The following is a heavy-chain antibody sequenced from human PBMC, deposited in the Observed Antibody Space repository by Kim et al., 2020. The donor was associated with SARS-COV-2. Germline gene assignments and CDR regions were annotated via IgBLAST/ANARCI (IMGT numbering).Heavy chain of an antibody. D-gene: IGHD4-17*01. Sequence: SETLSLTCTVSGGSISSSSYYWGWIRQPPGKGLEWIGSIYYSGSTYYNPSLKSRVTISVDTSKNQFSLKLSSVTAADTAVYYCARLPSYSSGLADYGDYGTHRNDAFDIWGQGTMVTVSS. CDR1: GGSISSSSYY. J-gene: IGHJ3*02. CDR3: ARLPSYSSGLADYGDYGTHRNDAFDI. CDR2: IYYSGST. V-gene: IGHV4-39*01.